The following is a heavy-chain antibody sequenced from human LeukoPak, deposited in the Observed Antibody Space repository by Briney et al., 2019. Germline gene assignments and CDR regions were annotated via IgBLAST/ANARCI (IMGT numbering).Heavy chain of an antibody. Sequence: GGSLRLSCAASGVTFSSYALSWVRQAPGKGLEWVSAISGGGDSTFYADAVKGRFTVSRDNSKNTLYLQMNSLRAEDTAVYYCAKPAESYYYYYGMDVWGQGTTVTVSS. CDR3: AKPAESYYYYYGMDV. J-gene: IGHJ6*02. CDR1: GVTFSSYA. V-gene: IGHV3-23*01. CDR2: ISGGGDST.